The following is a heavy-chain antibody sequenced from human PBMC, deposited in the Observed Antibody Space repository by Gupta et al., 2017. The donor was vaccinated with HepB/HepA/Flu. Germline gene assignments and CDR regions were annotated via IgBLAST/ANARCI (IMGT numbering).Heavy chain of an antibody. Sequence: EVQLLESRGGLVQLGGSLRLSCTAHGFTFSGNAMIWVRQAPGRGLECVSGIGSEMSGHDADSVKSRCIISRDSAKKTMYLQMNRLRAEDTAVYYWAKELHFWSAGDGWGIGTTVTVST. J-gene: IGHJ6*04. CDR3: AKELHFWSAGDG. V-gene: IGHV3-23*01. CDR2: IGSEMSG. CDR1: GFTFSGNA. D-gene: IGHD3-3*02.